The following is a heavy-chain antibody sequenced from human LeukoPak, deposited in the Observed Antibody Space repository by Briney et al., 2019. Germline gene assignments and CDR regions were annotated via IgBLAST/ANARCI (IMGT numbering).Heavy chain of an antibody. CDR3: ARHLSGTTMAHYFDF. Sequence: GSLRLSCAASGFTFSRYWMSWVRQAPGKGLEWIASVYFSGTTQYNPSLMSRAFISVDSSKNQVSLRLDSVTAADSAVYYCARHLSGTTMAHYFDFWGQGTLVTVSS. CDR2: VYFSGTT. J-gene: IGHJ4*02. V-gene: IGHV4-39*01. CDR1: GFTFSRYW. D-gene: IGHD5-18*01.